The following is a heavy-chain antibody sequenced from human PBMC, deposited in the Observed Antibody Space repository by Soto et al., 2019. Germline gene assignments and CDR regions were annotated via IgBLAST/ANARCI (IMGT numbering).Heavy chain of an antibody. CDR3: ASPYGDFDY. CDR1: VGSISSSSYY. J-gene: IGHJ4*02. D-gene: IGHD4-17*01. V-gene: IGHV4-39*01. CDR2: IYYSGST. Sequence: QLQLPESGPGLVKHSETLSLTCTVSVGSISSSSYYWGWIRQPPGKGLEWIGRIYYSGSTYYNPSLKSRVTIRVDTSKYQFSLRLSSVTAAGTAVYYCASPYGDFDYWGQGTLVTVSS.